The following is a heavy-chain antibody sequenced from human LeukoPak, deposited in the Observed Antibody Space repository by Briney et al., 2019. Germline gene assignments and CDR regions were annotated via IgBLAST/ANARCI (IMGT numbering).Heavy chain of an antibody. CDR2: IYSGGST. CDR1: GFTVISIY. CDR3: ASGSESYRTPYYYRDV. D-gene: IGHD3-10*01. Sequence: GGSLRLSCVASGFTVISIYMSWVRQAPGRGLEWVSVIYSGGSTYYADSVKGRFTISRDNSKNTLYLQMNSLRAEDTAVYYCASGSESYRTPYYYRDVWGTGTTVTVSS. V-gene: IGHV3-53*01. J-gene: IGHJ6*03.